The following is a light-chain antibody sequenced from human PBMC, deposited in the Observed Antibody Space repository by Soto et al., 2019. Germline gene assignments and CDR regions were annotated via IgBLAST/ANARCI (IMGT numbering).Light chain of an antibody. Sequence: DIQMTQSPSSLSASAGDRVTITCRASQSISTNLNWYQQKLGKAPKLLIYATSSLQSGVPSRFSGSGSGTDFTLTISSLQPEDFATYYCQQSFSTLSATFGGGTKVEIK. CDR3: QQSFSTLSAT. CDR1: QSISTN. CDR2: ATS. J-gene: IGKJ4*01. V-gene: IGKV1-39*01.